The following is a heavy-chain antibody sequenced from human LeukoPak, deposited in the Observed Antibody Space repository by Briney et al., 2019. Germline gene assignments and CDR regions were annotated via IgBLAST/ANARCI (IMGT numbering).Heavy chain of an antibody. CDR3: ARDLHYYGAMDD. J-gene: IGHJ6*02. V-gene: IGHV3-23*01. D-gene: IGHD3-10*01. Sequence: GGSLRHFCEGSGFTFKGYAMTWVRQAPGKGLEWVSSVGSDNKPHYSESVKGRFAISRDNSKSMLFLQLNSLRAEDTALYYCARDLHYYGAMDDWGHGTTVTVSS. CDR1: GFTFKGYA. CDR2: VGSDNKP.